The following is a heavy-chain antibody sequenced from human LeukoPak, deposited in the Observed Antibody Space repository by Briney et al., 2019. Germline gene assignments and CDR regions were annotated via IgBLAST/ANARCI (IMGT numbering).Heavy chain of an antibody. J-gene: IGHJ6*03. Sequence: SETLSLTCAVYGGSFSGYYWSWIRQPPGKGLEWIGEISHSGSTNYNPSLKSRVTISVDTSKNQFSLKLSSVTAADTAVYYCASSSAYYYYYMDVWGKGTTVTVSS. V-gene: IGHV4-34*01. CDR3: ASSSAYYYYYMDV. CDR2: ISHSGST. D-gene: IGHD6-6*01. CDR1: GGSFSGYY.